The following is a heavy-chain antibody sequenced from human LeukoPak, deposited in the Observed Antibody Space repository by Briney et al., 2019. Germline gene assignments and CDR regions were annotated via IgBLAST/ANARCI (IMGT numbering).Heavy chain of an antibody. Sequence: ASVKVSCKASGYTFTGYYMHWVRQAPGQGLEWMGWINPNSGGTNYAQKFQGWVTMTRDTSISTAYMELSRLRSDDTAVYYCARDLNYGGNPDAFDIWGQGTMVTVSS. D-gene: IGHD4-23*01. CDR3: ARDLNYGGNPDAFDI. CDR2: INPNSGGT. CDR1: GYTFTGYY. J-gene: IGHJ3*02. V-gene: IGHV1-2*04.